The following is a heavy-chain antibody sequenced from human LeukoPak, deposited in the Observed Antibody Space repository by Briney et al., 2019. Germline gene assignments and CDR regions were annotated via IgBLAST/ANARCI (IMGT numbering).Heavy chain of an antibody. Sequence: SETLSLTCAVSGGPFSGYFWSWIRQPPGKGLEWIGEIHNSGTTNYNPSLNSRVTISEDTSKNQIYLNLRSVTAADTAVYYCARRYYYNLGSFPFDFWGQGPLVTVSS. V-gene: IGHV4-34*01. D-gene: IGHD3-10*01. J-gene: IGHJ4*02. CDR1: GGPFSGYF. CDR3: ARRYYYNLGSFPFDF. CDR2: IHNSGTT.